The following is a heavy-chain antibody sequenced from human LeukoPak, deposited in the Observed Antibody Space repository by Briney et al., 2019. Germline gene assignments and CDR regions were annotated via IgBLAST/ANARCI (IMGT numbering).Heavy chain of an antibody. CDR2: ISYSWST. J-gene: IGHJ5*02. V-gene: IGHV4-59*01. Sequence: SETLSLTXTASGGSISSYYWSWIRQPPGKGLEWIGYISYSWSTNYNPSLKSRVSISVETSKNQFSLKLSSVTAADTAVYYCARGNWNYASFWFDPRGQGTLVTVSS. D-gene: IGHD1-7*01. CDR3: ARGNWNYASFWFDP. CDR1: GGSISSYY.